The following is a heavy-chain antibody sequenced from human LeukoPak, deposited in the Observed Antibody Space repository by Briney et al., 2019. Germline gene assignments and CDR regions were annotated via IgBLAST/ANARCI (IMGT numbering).Heavy chain of an antibody. J-gene: IGHJ6*02. CDR1: GYTFTSYG. D-gene: IGHD3-22*01. V-gene: IGHV1-18*01. CDR2: ISAYNGNT. CDR3: ARETSGVIVVVSYYYYGIDV. Sequence: ASVKVSCKASGYTFTSYGISWVRQAPGQGLEWMGWISAYNGNTNYAQKLQGRVTMTTDTSTSTAYMELRSLRSDDTAVYYCARETSGVIVVVSYYYYGIDVWGQGTTVTVSS.